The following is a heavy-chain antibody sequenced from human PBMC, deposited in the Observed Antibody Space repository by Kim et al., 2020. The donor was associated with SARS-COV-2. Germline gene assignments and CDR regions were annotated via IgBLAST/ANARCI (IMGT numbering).Heavy chain of an antibody. Sequence: SETLSLTCTVSGGSISSSSYYWGWIRQPPGKGLEWIGTIYYTGSAYYNPSLKSRVAISVDMSKNQFSLLLSTLTAADMAVYYCARTGGDSGSYWASFDYWGQGTLVTVSS. V-gene: IGHV4-39*01. D-gene: IGHD3-10*01. CDR3: ARTGGDSGSYWASFDY. CDR1: GGSISSSSYY. CDR2: IYYTGSA. J-gene: IGHJ4*02.